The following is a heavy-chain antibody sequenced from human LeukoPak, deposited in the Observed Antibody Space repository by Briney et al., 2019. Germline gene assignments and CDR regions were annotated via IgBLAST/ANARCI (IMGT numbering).Heavy chain of an antibody. D-gene: IGHD2-15*01. J-gene: IGHJ4*02. Sequence: SETLSLTCTVSGGSISSYYWSWIRQPPGKGLEWIGYIYYSGSTNYNPSLKSRVTISVDTSKNQFSLKLSSVTAEDTAVYYCATGLGYCSGGSCYGNYWGQGTLVTVSS. CDR2: IYYSGST. CDR3: ATGLGYCSGGSCYGNY. V-gene: IGHV4-59*01. CDR1: GGSISSYY.